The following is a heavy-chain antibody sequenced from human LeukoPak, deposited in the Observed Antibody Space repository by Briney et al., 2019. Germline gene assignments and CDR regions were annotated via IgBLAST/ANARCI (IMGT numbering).Heavy chain of an antibody. Sequence: GGSLRLSCAASGFTFSSYSMNWVRQAPGKGLEWVSSISSSSSYIYYADSVKGRFTISRDNAKNSLYLQMNSLRAEDTAVYYCARAVGNVLYYFDYWGQGTLVTVSS. V-gene: IGHV3-21*01. J-gene: IGHJ4*02. CDR2: ISSSSSYI. CDR3: ARAVGNVLYYFDY. D-gene: IGHD4-23*01. CDR1: GFTFSSYS.